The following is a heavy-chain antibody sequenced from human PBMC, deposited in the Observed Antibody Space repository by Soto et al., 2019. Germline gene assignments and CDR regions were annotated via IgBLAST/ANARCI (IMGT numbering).Heavy chain of an antibody. J-gene: IGHJ5*02. CDR3: AREVNGYYDFWSGYSNWFDP. V-gene: IGHV1-18*01. Sequence: ASVKVSCKASGYTFTSYGISWVRQAPGQGLEWMGWISAYNGNTNYAQKLQGRVTMTTDTSTSTAYMELRSLRSDDTAVYYCAREVNGYYDFWSGYSNWFDPWGQGTLVTLSS. CDR2: ISAYNGNT. CDR1: GYTFTSYG. D-gene: IGHD3-3*01.